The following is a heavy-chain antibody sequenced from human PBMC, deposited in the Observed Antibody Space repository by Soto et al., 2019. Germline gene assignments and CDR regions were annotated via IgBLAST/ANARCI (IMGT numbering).Heavy chain of an antibody. Sequence: ASVKVSCKASGYTFTSYAMHWVRQAPGQRLEWMGWINAGNGNTKYSQKFQGRVTITRDTSASTAYMELSSLRSEDTAVYYCARAPDSSGYYDLFDYWGQGTLVTISS. D-gene: IGHD3-22*01. CDR1: GYTFTSYA. J-gene: IGHJ4*02. CDR3: ARAPDSSGYYDLFDY. CDR2: INAGNGNT. V-gene: IGHV1-3*01.